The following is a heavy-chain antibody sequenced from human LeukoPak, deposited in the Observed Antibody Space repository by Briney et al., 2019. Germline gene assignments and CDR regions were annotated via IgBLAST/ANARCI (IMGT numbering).Heavy chain of an antibody. CDR2: IYYSGST. CDR1: GGSISSSSYY. J-gene: IGHJ3*02. Sequence: PSETLSLTCTVSGGSISSSSYYRGWIRQPPGKGLEWIGSIYYSGSTYYNPSLKSRVTISVDTSKNQFSLKLSSVTAADTAVYYCARESYYYDSSGPGAFDIWGQGTMVTVSS. D-gene: IGHD3-22*01. V-gene: IGHV4-39*07. CDR3: ARESYYYDSSGPGAFDI.